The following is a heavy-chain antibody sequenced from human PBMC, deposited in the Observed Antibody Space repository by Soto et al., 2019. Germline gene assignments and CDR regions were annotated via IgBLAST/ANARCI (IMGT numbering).Heavy chain of an antibody. D-gene: IGHD3-10*01. J-gene: IGHJ6*02. Sequence: QVQLVQSGAEVKKPGSSVKVSCKASGGTFSSYAISWVRQAPGQGLEWMGGIIPIFGTANYAQKFQGRVTITADESTSTAYMVLSSLRSEDTAVYYCARVRITMVRGPYYYYYGMDVWGQGTTVTVSS. CDR2: IIPIFGTA. CDR1: GGTFSSYA. V-gene: IGHV1-69*01. CDR3: ARVRITMVRGPYYYYYGMDV.